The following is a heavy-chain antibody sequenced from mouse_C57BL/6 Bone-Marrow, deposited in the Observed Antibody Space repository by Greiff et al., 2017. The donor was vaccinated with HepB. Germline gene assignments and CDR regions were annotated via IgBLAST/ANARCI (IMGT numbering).Heavy chain of an antibody. V-gene: IGHV1-55*01. CDR2: IYPGSGST. CDR1: GYTFTSYW. CDR3: AMGNYAGDAMDY. D-gene: IGHD2-1*01. J-gene: IGHJ4*01. Sequence: QVQLQQPGAELVKPGASVKMSCKASGYTFTSYWITWVKQRPGQGLEWIGDIYPGSGSTNYNEKFKSKATLTVDTSSSTADMQLSSLTSEDSAVYYCAMGNYAGDAMDYWGQGTSVTVSS.